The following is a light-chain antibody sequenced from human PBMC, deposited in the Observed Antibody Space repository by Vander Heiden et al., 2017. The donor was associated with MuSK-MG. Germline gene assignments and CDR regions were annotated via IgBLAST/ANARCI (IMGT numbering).Light chain of an antibody. CDR2: GAS. V-gene: IGKV3-20*01. J-gene: IGKJ1*01. CDR3: QQDCNSPWT. CDR1: QSVGRRY. Sequence: EIVLTQSPGTLSLSPGERATLSCRASQSVGRRYLAWYQQRPGQAPRLLIYGASSRATGIPDRFSGRGSGSDFSLTISRLEPEDSASYYCQQDCNSPWTFGQGTKVEIK.